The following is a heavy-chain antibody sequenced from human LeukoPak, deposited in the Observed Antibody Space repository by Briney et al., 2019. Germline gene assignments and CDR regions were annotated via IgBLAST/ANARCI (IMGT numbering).Heavy chain of an antibody. Sequence: GGSLRLSCEGSGFTFSSYAMSWVRQAPGKGLEWVSAISGSGGSTYYADSVKGRFTISRDNSKNTLYLQMNSLRAEDTAVYYCAKDLTMIVVAIFDYWGQGTLVTVSS. J-gene: IGHJ4*02. CDR1: GFTFSSYA. D-gene: IGHD3-22*01. V-gene: IGHV3-23*01. CDR2: ISGSGGST. CDR3: AKDLTMIVVAIFDY.